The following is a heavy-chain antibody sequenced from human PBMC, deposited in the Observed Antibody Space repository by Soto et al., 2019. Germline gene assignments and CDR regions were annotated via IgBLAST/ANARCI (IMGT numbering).Heavy chain of an antibody. V-gene: IGHV1-18*01. CDR1: GYTFTSYG. CDR2: ISAYNGNT. J-gene: IGHJ4*02. CDR3: ASHRAGIGNSGYGY. D-gene: IGHD5-12*01. Sequence: QVPLVQSGAEVKKPGASVKVSCKASGYTFTSYGISWVRQAPGQGLEWMGWISAYNGNTNYAQKLQGRVTMTTDTSTSTAYMELRSLRSDDTAVYYCASHRAGIGNSGYGYWGQGTLVTVSS.